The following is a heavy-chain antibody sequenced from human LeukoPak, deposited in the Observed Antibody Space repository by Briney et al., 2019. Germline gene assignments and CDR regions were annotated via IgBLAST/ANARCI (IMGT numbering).Heavy chain of an antibody. CDR2: LSGSGGST. V-gene: IGHV3-23*01. D-gene: IGHD6-19*01. J-gene: IGHJ2*01. CDR3: AKDSGIAVAGGNWYFDL. CDR1: GFTFSSYA. Sequence: GGSLRLSCAASGFTFSSYAMSWVRQAPGKGLEWVSALSGSGGSTYYADSVKGRFTISRDNSKNTLYLQMNSLRAEDTAVYYCAKDSGIAVAGGNWYFDLWGRGTLVTVSS.